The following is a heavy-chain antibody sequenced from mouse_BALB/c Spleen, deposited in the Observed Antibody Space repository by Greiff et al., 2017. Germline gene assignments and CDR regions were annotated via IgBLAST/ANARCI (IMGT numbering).Heavy chain of an antibody. Sequence: EVKLMESGPSLVKPSQTLSLPCSVTGDSITSGYWNWSRKFPGNKLEYIGYISYSGSTYYNPSLKSRISITRDTSKNQYYLQLNSRTNEDTATDYCARGYYGSRSYWYFDVWGAGTTVTVSA. CDR2: ISYSGST. CDR1: GDSITSGY. D-gene: IGHD1-1*01. V-gene: IGHV3-8*02. J-gene: IGHJ1*01. CDR3: ARGYYGSRSYWYFDV.